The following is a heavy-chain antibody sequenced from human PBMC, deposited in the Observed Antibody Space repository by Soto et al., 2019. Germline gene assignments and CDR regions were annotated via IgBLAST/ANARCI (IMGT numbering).Heavy chain of an antibody. V-gene: IGHV3-30*18. D-gene: IGHD3-3*01. CDR3: AKDDFWSGYPDYYYGMDV. J-gene: IGHJ6*01. Sequence: QVQLVESGGGVVQPGRSLRLSCAASGFTFSSYGMHWVRQAPGKGLEWVAVISYDGSNKYYADSVKGRFTISRANSKNTLYLQMNSLRAEDTAVYYCAKDDFWSGYPDYYYGMDVW. CDR1: GFTFSSYG. CDR2: ISYDGSNK.